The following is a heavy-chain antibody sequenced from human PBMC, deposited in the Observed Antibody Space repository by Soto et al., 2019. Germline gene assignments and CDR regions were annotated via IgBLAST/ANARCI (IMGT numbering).Heavy chain of an antibody. V-gene: IGHV3-64*01. J-gene: IGHJ6*03. CDR3: ARRARPDFYYMDV. D-gene: IGHD6-6*01. CDR2: ISSNGVGT. CDR1: GFTLSGYA. Sequence: EVQLAESGGGLAQPGGSLRLSCAASGFTLSGYAMDWVRQAPGKGLEYVSGISSNGVGTYYANSVQGRFTISRDNSKNTVYRQMGSLRPEDMAVYYCARRARPDFYYMDVWGKGPTVTVSS.